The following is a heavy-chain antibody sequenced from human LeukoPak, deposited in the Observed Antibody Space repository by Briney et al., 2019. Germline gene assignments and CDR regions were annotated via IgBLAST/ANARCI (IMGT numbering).Heavy chain of an antibody. CDR1: GFTFSNAW. J-gene: IGHJ4*02. D-gene: IGHD6-19*01. CDR2: IKSKTDGGTT. Sequence: KPGGSLRLSCAASGFTFSNAWMSWVRQAPGKGLEWVGRIKSKTDGGTTDYAAPVKGRFTISRDDSKNTLHLQMNSLKTEDTAVYFCATGQWLILYYWGQGTLVTVSS. V-gene: IGHV3-15*01. CDR3: ATGQWLILYY.